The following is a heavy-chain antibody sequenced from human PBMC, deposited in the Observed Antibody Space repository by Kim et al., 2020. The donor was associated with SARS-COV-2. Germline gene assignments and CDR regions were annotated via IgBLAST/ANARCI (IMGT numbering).Heavy chain of an antibody. J-gene: IGHJ4*02. D-gene: IGHD2-21*01. CDR3: ARVLGCGLCPLFDY. V-gene: IGHV3-7*03. CDR1: GFTFSSYW. CDR2: IKQDGSEK. Sequence: GGSLRLSCAASGFTFSSYWMSWVRQAPGKGLEWVANIKQDGSEKYYVDSVKGRFTISRDNAKNSLYLQMNSLRAEATAVYYCARVLGCGLCPLFDYWGQGPLAPLSS.